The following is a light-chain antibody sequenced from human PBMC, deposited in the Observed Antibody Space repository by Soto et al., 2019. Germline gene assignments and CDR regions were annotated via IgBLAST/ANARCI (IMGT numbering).Light chain of an antibody. CDR1: QGVSSY. CDR3: DT. Sequence: EIVLTQSPATLSLSPGERATLSCRASQGVSSYLAWYQQKPGQAPRLLIYDASNRATGIPARFSGSGPGTDFTLTISSLEPEDFAVYGMDTFGPGTKVDIK. J-gene: IGKJ3*01. CDR2: DAS. V-gene: IGKV3D-11*01.